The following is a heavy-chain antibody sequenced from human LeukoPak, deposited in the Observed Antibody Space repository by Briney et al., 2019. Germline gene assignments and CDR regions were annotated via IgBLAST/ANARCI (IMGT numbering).Heavy chain of an antibody. Sequence: SETLSLTCAVYGGSFSGYYWSWIRQPPGKGLEWIGEINHSGSTNYNPSLKSRVTISVDTSKNQFSLKLSSVTAADTAVYYCASPREVGATTAPFDYWGQGTLVAVSS. CDR1: GGSFSGYY. CDR2: INHSGST. CDR3: ASPREVGATTAPFDY. J-gene: IGHJ4*02. V-gene: IGHV4-34*01. D-gene: IGHD1-26*01.